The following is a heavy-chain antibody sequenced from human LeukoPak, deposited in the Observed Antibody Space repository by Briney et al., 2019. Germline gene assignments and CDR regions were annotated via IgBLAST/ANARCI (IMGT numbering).Heavy chain of an antibody. Sequence: ASVKVSCKTSGYTFTSYGLSWVRQAPGQGLEWMGCIITYNGNTYYSQKLQGRVTMTTDTSTSTAYMELRSLRSDDTAVYYCAKTTVTSEEYFYYYMAVWGKGTTVTVSS. CDR1: GYTFTSYG. CDR2: IITYNGNT. CDR3: AKTTVTSEEYFYYYMAV. V-gene: IGHV1-18*01. D-gene: IGHD4-17*01. J-gene: IGHJ6*03.